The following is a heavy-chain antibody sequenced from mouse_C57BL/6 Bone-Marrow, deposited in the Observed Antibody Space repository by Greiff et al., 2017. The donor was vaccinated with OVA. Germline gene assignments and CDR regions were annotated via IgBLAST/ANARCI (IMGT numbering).Heavy chain of an antibody. CDR1: GYSITSGYY. D-gene: IGHD6-2*01. Sequence: DVQLQESGPGLVKPSQSLSLTCSVTGYSITSGYYWNWIRQFPGNKLEWMGYISYDGSNNYNPSLKNRISITRDTSKNQFFLKLNSVTTEDTATYYCARRGESDWYFDVWGTGTTVTVSS. CDR2: ISYDGSN. CDR3: ARRGESDWYFDV. V-gene: IGHV3-6*01. J-gene: IGHJ1*03.